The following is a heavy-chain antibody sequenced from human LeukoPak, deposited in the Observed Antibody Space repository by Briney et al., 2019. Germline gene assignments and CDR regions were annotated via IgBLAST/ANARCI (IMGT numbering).Heavy chain of an antibody. Sequence: ASVTVSCKASGYTFTSYGISWVRQAPGQGLEWMGWISAYNGNTNYAQKLQGRVTMTTDTSTSTAYMELRSLRSDDTAVYYCARANIVVVVAANHFDYWGQGTLVTVSS. J-gene: IGHJ4*02. CDR2: ISAYNGNT. V-gene: IGHV1-18*01. CDR1: GYTFTSYG. D-gene: IGHD2-15*01. CDR3: ARANIVVVVAANHFDY.